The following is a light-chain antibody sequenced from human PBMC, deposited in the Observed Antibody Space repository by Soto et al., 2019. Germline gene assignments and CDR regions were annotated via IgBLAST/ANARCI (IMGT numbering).Light chain of an antibody. Sequence: QSALTQPASVSGSPGQSITMSCTGTSSDVGSYNLVSWYQQHPGKAPKLMIYEGSKRPSGVPNRFSGSKSGNTASLTISGLQAEDEADYYCCSYAGSSTYVFGTGTKLTVL. V-gene: IGLV2-23*01. CDR2: EGS. CDR1: SSDVGSYNL. CDR3: CSYAGSSTYV. J-gene: IGLJ1*01.